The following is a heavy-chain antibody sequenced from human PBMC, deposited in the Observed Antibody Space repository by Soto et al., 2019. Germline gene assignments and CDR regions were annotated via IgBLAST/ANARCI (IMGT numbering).Heavy chain of an antibody. D-gene: IGHD3-3*01. V-gene: IGHV3-49*04. CDR2: IRSKAYGGTT. Sequence: PGGSLRLSCTASGFTFGDYAMSWVRQAPGKGLEWVGFIRSKAYGGTTEYAASVKGRFTISRDDSKSIAYLQMNSLKTEDTAVYYCTRPSVRGSGWYYYGMDVWGQGTTVTVSS. CDR3: TRPSVRGSGWYYYGMDV. J-gene: IGHJ6*02. CDR1: GFTFGDYA.